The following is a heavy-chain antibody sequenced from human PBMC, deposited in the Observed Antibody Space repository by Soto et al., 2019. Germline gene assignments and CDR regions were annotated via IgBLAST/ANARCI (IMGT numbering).Heavy chain of an antibody. Sequence: VKVSCKASGYSFTVYYMHWVRQAPGQGLEWMGWINPNSGDTNYAQKFQGWVTMTRDTSISTAYMELNRLRSDDTAVYYCARSWEYQLLPFDYWGQGTLVTVSS. V-gene: IGHV1-2*04. CDR2: INPNSGDT. J-gene: IGHJ4*02. CDR1: GYSFTVYY. D-gene: IGHD2-2*01. CDR3: ARSWEYQLLPFDY.